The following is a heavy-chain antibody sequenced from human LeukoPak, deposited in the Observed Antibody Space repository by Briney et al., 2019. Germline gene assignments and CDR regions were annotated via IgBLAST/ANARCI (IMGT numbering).Heavy chain of an antibody. J-gene: IGHJ4*02. CDR1: GASIRTYF. CDR2: VHSNGDT. Sequence: PSETLSLTCTVSGASIRTYFWSWFRQPAGKGLEWIGRVHSNGDTYYNPSLESRLTVSMDTSKNQFALILTSLTAADTAVYYCARDIGLAHWGQGTLVTVSS. V-gene: IGHV4-4*07. D-gene: IGHD3-16*02. CDR3: ARDIGLAH.